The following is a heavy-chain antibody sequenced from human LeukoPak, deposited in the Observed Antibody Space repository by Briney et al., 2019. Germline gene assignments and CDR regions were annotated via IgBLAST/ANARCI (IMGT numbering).Heavy chain of an antibody. CDR2: NNHGGST. J-gene: IGHJ1*01. CDR1: VGSFSDYY. Sequence: SETLSLTCAVYVGSFSDYYCSWIRQPPGKGREGSGENNHGGSTNDSPSLKRRVTISVETPKNQFSLKLSSVTAADTALYYCGYSSGYQYHWGQGTLVTVSS. V-gene: IGHV4-34*01. D-gene: IGHD3-22*01. CDR3: GYSSGYQYH.